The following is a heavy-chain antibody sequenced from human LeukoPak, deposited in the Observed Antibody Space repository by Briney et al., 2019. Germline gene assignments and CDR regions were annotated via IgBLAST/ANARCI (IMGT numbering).Heavy chain of an antibody. Sequence: ASVKVSCKASGGTFSNFIFSWVRQAPGKGLEWMGGFDPEDGETIYAQKFQGRVTMTEDTSTDTAYMELSSLRSDDTAVYYCAREERYYDFWSGFGPPGHMDVWGKGTTVTVSS. D-gene: IGHD3-3*01. V-gene: IGHV1-24*01. J-gene: IGHJ6*03. CDR3: AREERYYDFWSGFGPPGHMDV. CDR1: GGTFSNFI. CDR2: FDPEDGET.